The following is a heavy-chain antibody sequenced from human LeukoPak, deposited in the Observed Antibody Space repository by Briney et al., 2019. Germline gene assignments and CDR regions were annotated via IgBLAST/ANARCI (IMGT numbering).Heavy chain of an antibody. CDR2: IRYDGSNK. Sequence: GGSLRLSCAASGFTFSSYGMHWVRQAPGKGLEWVAFIRYDGSNKYYADSVKGRFTISRDNSKNTLYLQMNSLRAEDTAVYYCAKDYGDTAMVTQYYFDYWGQGTLVTVPS. D-gene: IGHD5-18*01. CDR3: AKDYGDTAMVTQYYFDY. V-gene: IGHV3-30*02. J-gene: IGHJ4*02. CDR1: GFTFSSYG.